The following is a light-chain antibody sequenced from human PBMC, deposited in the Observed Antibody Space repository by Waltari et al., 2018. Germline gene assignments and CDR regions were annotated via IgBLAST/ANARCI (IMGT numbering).Light chain of an antibody. CDR1: SRDVGSYNR. J-gene: IGLJ3*02. Sequence: QSALTQPASVSGSPGQSITISCTGTSRDVGSYNRVSWYLQHPGKAPKLMLYDVSDRPSGVSDRFSGSKSGNTASLTIAGLQAEDEGDYFCCSYVDRNSWVFGGGTKLTVL. CDR2: DVS. V-gene: IGLV2-23*02. CDR3: CSYVDRNSWV.